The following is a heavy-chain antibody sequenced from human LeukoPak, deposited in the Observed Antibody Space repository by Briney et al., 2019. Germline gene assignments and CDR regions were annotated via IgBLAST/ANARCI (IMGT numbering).Heavy chain of an antibody. J-gene: IGHJ4*02. CDR2: ISAGNGNT. CDR3: ARDSGSGSSDY. Sequence: GASVKVSCTASGYTFTSYAIHWVRQAPGQRLEWMGWISAGNGNTKYSQNFQGRVTFISNTSATTAFMELSSLRSEDAAVYYCARDSGSGSSDYWGQGTLVTVSS. CDR1: GYTFTSYA. D-gene: IGHD1-26*01. V-gene: IGHV1-3*01.